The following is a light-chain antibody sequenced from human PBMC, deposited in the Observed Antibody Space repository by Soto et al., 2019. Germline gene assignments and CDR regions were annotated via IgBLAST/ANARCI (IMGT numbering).Light chain of an antibody. CDR3: QHYGNTPPSVT. V-gene: IGKV3-20*01. CDR2: GAS. Sequence: EIVLTQSPGTLSLSPGERATLSCRASQSVSSNYLAWYQQKPGQAPRLLIYGASSRVTGIPDRFSGSGSGTDFTLTISRLEPEDFAVYYCQHYGNTPPSVTFXPGTKPDIK. CDR1: QSVSSNY. J-gene: IGKJ3*01.